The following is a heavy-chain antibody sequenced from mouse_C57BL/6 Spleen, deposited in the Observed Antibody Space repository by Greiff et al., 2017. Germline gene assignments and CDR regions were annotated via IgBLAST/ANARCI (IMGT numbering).Heavy chain of an antibody. D-gene: IGHD3-2*02. Sequence: VQLQQPGAELVKPGASVKMSCKASGYTFTSYWITWVKQRPGQGLEWIGDLYPGSGSTNYNEKFKSKATLTVDTSSSTAYMQLSSLTSEDSAVDYCARVDSSGYYAMDYWGQGTSVTVSS. J-gene: IGHJ4*01. V-gene: IGHV1-55*01. CDR3: ARVDSSGYYAMDY. CDR1: GYTFTSYW. CDR2: LYPGSGST.